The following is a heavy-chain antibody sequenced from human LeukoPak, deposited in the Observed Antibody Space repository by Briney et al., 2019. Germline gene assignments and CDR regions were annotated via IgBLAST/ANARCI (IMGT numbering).Heavy chain of an antibody. Sequence: PGGSLRLSCAASGFTFSSYAMSWVRQAPGKGLEWVSAISGSGGSTYYAGSVRGRFTISRDNSKNTLYLQMNSLRAEDTAVYYCAKDGFLGYGDYPSYFDYWGQGTLVTVSS. CDR2: ISGSGGST. CDR3: AKDGFLGYGDYPSYFDY. V-gene: IGHV3-23*01. D-gene: IGHD4-17*01. CDR1: GFTFSSYA. J-gene: IGHJ4*02.